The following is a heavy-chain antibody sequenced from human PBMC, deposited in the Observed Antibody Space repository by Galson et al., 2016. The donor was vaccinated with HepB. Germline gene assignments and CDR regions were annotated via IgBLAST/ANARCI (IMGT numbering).Heavy chain of an antibody. V-gene: IGHV3-23*01. CDR2: ISTRRTT. J-gene: IGHJ4*02. Sequence: SLRLSCAASGFVFSNFGLSWVRQAPGKGLEWVASISTRRTTYYSDSVQGRFTISRDNPNNTLYLQMNGLRAEGTAVYYCAKERLVRRIFDHWGQGTLLTVSS. CDR3: AKERLVRRIFDH. D-gene: IGHD1-1*01. CDR1: GFVFSNFG.